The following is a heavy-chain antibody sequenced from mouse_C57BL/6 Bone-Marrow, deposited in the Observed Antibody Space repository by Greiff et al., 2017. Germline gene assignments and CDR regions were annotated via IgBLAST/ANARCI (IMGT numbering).Heavy chain of an antibody. CDR2: INPSSGYT. CDR1: GYTFTSYT. V-gene: IGHV1-4*01. CDR3: AREEGSYYGSSYDFDY. J-gene: IGHJ2*01. Sequence: QVQLQQSGAELARPGASVKMSCKASGYTFTSYTMHWVKQRPGQGLEWIGYINPSSGYTKYNQKFKDKATLTADKSSSTAYMQLSSLTSEYSAVYYCAREEGSYYGSSYDFDYWGQGTTLTVSS. D-gene: IGHD1-1*01.